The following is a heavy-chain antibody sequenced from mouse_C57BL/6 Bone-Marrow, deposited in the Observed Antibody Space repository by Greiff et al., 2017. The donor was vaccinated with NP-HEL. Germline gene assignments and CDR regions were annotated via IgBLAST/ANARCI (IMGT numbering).Heavy chain of an antibody. V-gene: IGHV1-22*01. J-gene: IGHJ1*03. CDR3: ASSTVLATDWYFDV. Sequence: VQLQQSGPELVKPGASVKMSCKASGYTFTDYNMHWVKQSHGKSLEWIGYINPNNGGTSYNQKFKGQATLTVNKSASTAYMELRSLTSEDSAVYSGASSTVLATDWYFDVWGTGTTVTVSS. CDR1: GYTFTDYN. D-gene: IGHD1-1*01. CDR2: INPNNGGT.